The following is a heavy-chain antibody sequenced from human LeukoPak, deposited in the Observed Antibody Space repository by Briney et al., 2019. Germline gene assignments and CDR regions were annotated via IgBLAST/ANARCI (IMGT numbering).Heavy chain of an antibody. Sequence: GGSLRLSCAASGFTVSSNEMSWVRQAPGKGLEWVSSISGGSTYYADSREGRFTIFRDNSKNTLHLQMNSLRAEDTAVYYCNGDLFCVGRTYDSSGYRDYWGQGTLVTVSS. V-gene: IGHV3-38-3*01. CDR2: ISGGST. J-gene: IGHJ4*02. D-gene: IGHD3-22*01. CDR3: NGDLFCVGRTYDSSGYRDY. CDR1: GFTVSSNE.